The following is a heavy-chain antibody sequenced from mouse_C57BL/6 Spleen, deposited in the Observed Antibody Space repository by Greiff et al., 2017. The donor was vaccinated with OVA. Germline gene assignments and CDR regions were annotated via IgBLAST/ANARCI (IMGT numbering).Heavy chain of an antibody. CDR3: ARKIALGYYYAMDY. Sequence: QVQLKESGPGLVQPSQSLSITCTVSGFSLTSYGVHWVRQSPGKGLEWLGVIWSGGSTDYNAAFISRLSISKDNSKSQVFFKMNSLPADDTAIYYCARKIALGYYYAMDYWGQGTSVTVSS. J-gene: IGHJ4*01. D-gene: IGHD2-2*01. CDR1: GFSLTSYG. CDR2: IWSGGST. V-gene: IGHV2-2*01.